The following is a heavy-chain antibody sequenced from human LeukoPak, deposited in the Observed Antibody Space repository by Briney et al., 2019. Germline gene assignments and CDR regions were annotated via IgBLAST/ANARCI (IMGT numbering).Heavy chain of an antibody. Sequence: PSETLSLTCAVYGGSFSGYYWSWIRQPPGKGLEWIGEINHSGSTNYNPSLKSRVTISVDTSKNQFSLKLSSVTAADTAVYYCARRSAHGFDPWGQGTLVTVSS. CDR1: GGSFSGYY. CDR3: ARRSAHGFDP. D-gene: IGHD2-8*01. CDR2: INHSGST. V-gene: IGHV4-34*01. J-gene: IGHJ5*02.